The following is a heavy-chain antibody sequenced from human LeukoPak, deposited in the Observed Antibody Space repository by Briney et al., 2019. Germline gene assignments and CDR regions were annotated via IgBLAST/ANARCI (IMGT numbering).Heavy chain of an antibody. D-gene: IGHD6-13*01. CDR1: GYTFTGHY. Sequence: ASVKVSCKASGYTFTGHYMHWVRQAPGQGLEWMGWINPKNAGTNFAQRCQGRVTMTRDTSISTVYMELSRLRSDDTALYYCARTLYIAAVPGGFDYWGQGTLVTVSS. CDR2: INPKNAGT. V-gene: IGHV1-2*02. CDR3: ARTLYIAAVPGGFDY. J-gene: IGHJ4*02.